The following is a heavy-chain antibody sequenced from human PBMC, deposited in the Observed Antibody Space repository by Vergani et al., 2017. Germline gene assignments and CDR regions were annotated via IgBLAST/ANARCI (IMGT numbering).Heavy chain of an antibody. CDR2: INQDGSEK. J-gene: IGHJ6*03. CDR1: GFIFSHYW. CDR3: ARAPPTYYYYYYMDV. Sequence: EVQLVESGGGLVQPGGSLRLSCAASGFIFSHYWMSWVRQAPGKGLEWVANINQDGSEKYYVDSVKGRFTISRDNAKNSLYLQMNSLRAEDTAVYYCARAPPTYYYYYYMDVWGK. V-gene: IGHV3-7*03.